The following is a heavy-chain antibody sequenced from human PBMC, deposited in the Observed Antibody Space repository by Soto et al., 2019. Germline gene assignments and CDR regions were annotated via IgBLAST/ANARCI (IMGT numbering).Heavy chain of an antibody. V-gene: IGHV1-69*01. Sequence: QVQLVQSGAEVKKPGSSVKVSCKASGGTFSSYAISWVRQAPGQGLEWMGGIIPIFGTANYAQKFQGRVTITADESTSTAYMELSSLRSEDTAVYYCASALDTVTTHLLDYWGQGALVMVSS. CDR2: IIPIFGTA. J-gene: IGHJ4*02. CDR1: GGTFSSYA. CDR3: ASALDTVTTHLLDY. D-gene: IGHD4-17*01.